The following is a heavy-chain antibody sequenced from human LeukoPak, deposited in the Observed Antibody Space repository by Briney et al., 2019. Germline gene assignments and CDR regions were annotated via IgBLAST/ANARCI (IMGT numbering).Heavy chain of an antibody. J-gene: IGHJ4*02. CDR1: GGSFSGYY. CDR3: ARHLRDSSGYYVVWSFDY. V-gene: IGHV4-34*01. D-gene: IGHD3-22*01. CDR2: INHSGST. Sequence: PSETLSLTCAVYGGSFSGYYWSWIRQPPGKGLEWSGEINHSGSTNYNPSLKSRVTISVDTSKNQFSLKLSSVTAADTAVYYCARHLRDSSGYYVVWSFDYWGQGTLVTVSS.